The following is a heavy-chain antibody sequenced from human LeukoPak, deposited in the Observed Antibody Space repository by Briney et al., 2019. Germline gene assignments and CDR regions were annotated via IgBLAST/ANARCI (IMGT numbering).Heavy chain of an antibody. V-gene: IGHV4-39*01. CDR2: IYYSGST. Sequence: PSETLSLTCTVSGGSISSSSYYWGWIRQPPGKGLEWIGSIYYSGSTYYNPSLKSRVTISVDTSKNQFSLKLSSVTAADTAVYYCARRRDYDFWSGYYSPTPFDYWGQGTLVTVSS. CDR1: GGSISSSSYY. CDR3: ARRRDYDFWSGYYSPTPFDY. D-gene: IGHD3-3*01. J-gene: IGHJ4*02.